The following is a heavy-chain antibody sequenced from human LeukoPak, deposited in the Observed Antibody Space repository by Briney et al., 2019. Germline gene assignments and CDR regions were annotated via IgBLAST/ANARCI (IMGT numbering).Heavy chain of an antibody. D-gene: IGHD4-23*01. J-gene: IGHJ4*02. CDR2: IASDGSST. V-gene: IGHV3-74*01. Sequence: GGSLRLSCAASGFTFSSYWMNWVRHAPGKGLVWVSRIASDGSSTTYADSVKGRFSISRDNAKNTLYLQMNSLRVEDTAVYYCARGRPHGNDYWGQGTLDTDSS. CDR1: GFTFSSYW. CDR3: ARGRPHGNDY.